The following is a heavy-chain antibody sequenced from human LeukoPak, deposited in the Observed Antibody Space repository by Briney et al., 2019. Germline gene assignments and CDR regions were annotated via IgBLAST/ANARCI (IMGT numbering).Heavy chain of an antibody. Sequence: GGPLRLSCAASGFTFSSYSMNWVRQAPGKGLEWVSSISSSSSYIYYADSVKGRFTISRDNAKNSLYLQMNSLRAEDTAVYYCASPGSTTVVHPVAFDIWGQGIMVTVSS. CDR1: GFTFSSYS. CDR2: ISSSSSYI. CDR3: ASPGSTTVVHPVAFDI. V-gene: IGHV3-21*01. J-gene: IGHJ3*02. D-gene: IGHD4-23*01.